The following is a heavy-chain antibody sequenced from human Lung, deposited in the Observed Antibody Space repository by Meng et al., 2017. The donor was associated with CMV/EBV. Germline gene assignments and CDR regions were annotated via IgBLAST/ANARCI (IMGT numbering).Heavy chain of an antibody. CDR3: ASFPPPGKQWLVTDY. CDR1: GGSISSSNW. D-gene: IGHD6-19*01. J-gene: IGHJ4*02. V-gene: IGHV4-4*02. CDR2: IYHSGST. Sequence: VQLQESGPGLGKPSGTLSLTCAVSGGSISSSNWWSGVRQPPGKGLEWIGEIYHSGSTNYNPSLKSRVTISVDKSKNQFSLKLSSVTAADTAVYYCASFPPPGKQWLVTDYWGQGTLVTVSS.